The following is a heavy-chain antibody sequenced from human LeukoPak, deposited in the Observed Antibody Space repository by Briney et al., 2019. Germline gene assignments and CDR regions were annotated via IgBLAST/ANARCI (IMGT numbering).Heavy chain of an antibody. CDR3: VRDGGTTGYDLLDY. Sequence: GGSLRLSCAASGFTFRSYWMSWVRQAPGKGLEWVANINQDGSEKYHVDSVKGRFTISRDNAKNSVYLQMNSLTAEDTAVFYCVRDGGTTGYDLLDYWGQGTLLTVSS. D-gene: IGHD5-12*01. CDR2: INQDGSEK. J-gene: IGHJ4*02. CDR1: GFTFRSYW. V-gene: IGHV3-7*01.